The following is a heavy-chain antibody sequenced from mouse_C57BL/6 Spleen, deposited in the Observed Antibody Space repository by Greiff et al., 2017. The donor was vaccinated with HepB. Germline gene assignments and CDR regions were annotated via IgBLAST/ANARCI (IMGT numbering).Heavy chain of an antibody. Sequence: LVEPGASVKLSCKASGYTFTSYDINWVKQRPGQGLEWIGWIYPRDGSTKYNEKFKGKATLTVDTSSSTAYMELHSLTSEDSAVYFCSGYYGSSLAYWGQGTLVTVSA. CDR3: SGYYGSSLAY. D-gene: IGHD1-1*01. J-gene: IGHJ3*01. CDR2: IYPRDGST. CDR1: GYTFTSYD. V-gene: IGHV1-85*01.